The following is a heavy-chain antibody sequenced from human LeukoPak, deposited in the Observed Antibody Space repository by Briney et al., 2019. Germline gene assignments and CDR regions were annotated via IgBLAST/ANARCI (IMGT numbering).Heavy chain of an antibody. D-gene: IGHD3-3*01. CDR2: IIPIYGTT. J-gene: IGHJ5*02. Sequence: ASVKVSCXASGYSFSSYAISWVRQAPGQGLGWMGGIIPIYGTTRYAQKFKGRVTITADEYTSTPYMELTSLRHEDTAVYYCARHFDFWSVENWFDPWGQGTLVTVSS. CDR3: ARHFDFWSVENWFDP. CDR1: GYSFSSYA. V-gene: IGHV1-69*13.